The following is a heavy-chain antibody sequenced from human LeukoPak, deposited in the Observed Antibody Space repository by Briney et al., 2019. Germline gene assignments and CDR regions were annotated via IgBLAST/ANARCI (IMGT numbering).Heavy chain of an antibody. D-gene: IGHD1-26*01. Sequence: GGSLRLSCAASGFTVSSNYMSWVRQAPGKGLEWVSVIYSGGSTYYADSVKGRFTISRDNAKNTVYLQMNSLRAEDTAVYYCARPPVDSSGSYGYWGQGTLVTVSS. CDR1: GFTVSSNY. CDR2: IYSGGST. J-gene: IGHJ4*02. V-gene: IGHV3-53*01. CDR3: ARPPVDSSGSYGY.